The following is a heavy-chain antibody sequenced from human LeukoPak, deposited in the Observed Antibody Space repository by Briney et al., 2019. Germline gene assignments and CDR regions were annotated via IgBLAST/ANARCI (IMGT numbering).Heavy chain of an antibody. J-gene: IGHJ3*01. CDR3: ARDADWAYDAFDL. Sequence: SQTLSLTCAVSGDSFSINSDVWNWIRQSPSRGLEWLGRTYYRSRWFNDYAVSVKGRITINPDTSKNQFSLQLNSVTPEDTAVYYCARDADWAYDAFDLWGQGTMVTVSS. CDR1: GDSFSINSDV. CDR2: TYYRSRWFN. V-gene: IGHV6-1*01. D-gene: IGHD3-9*01.